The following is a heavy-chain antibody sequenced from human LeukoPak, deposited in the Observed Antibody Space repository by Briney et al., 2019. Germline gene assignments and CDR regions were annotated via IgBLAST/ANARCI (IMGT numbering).Heavy chain of an antibody. V-gene: IGHV4-31*03. J-gene: IGHJ3*02. CDR1: VGSISSGGYY. Sequence: SQTLSLTCTVSVGSISSGGYYWSWIRQHPGKGLEWIGYIYYSGSTYYNPSLKSRVTISVDTSKNQFSLKLSSVTAADTAVYYCARGGDYYDSSGYQPDIWGQGTMVTVSS. CDR2: IYYSGST. CDR3: ARGGDYYDSSGYQPDI. D-gene: IGHD3-22*01.